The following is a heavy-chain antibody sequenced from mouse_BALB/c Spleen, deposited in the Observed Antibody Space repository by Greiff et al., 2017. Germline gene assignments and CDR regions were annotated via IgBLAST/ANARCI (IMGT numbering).Heavy chain of an antibody. CDR1: GFTFSSFG. Sequence: EVNLVESGGGLVQPGGSRKLSCAASGFTFSSFGMHWVRQAPEKGLEWVAYISSGSSTIYYADTVKGRFTISRDNPKNTPFLQMPSLRSEDTAMYYCAGDYFDYWGQGTTRTVAS. V-gene: IGHV5-17*02. CDR2: ISSGSSTI. CDR3: AGDYFDY. J-gene: IGHJ2*01.